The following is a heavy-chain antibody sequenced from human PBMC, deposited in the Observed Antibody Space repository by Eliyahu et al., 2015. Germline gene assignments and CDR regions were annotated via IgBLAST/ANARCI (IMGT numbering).Heavy chain of an antibody. CDR3: ARVSKAMVNYYGMDV. V-gene: IGHV4-31*03. J-gene: IGHJ6*02. D-gene: IGHD5-18*01. CDR1: GGSISSGGYY. Sequence: TCTVSGGSISSGGYYWSWIRQHPGKGLEWIGYIYYSGSTYYNPSLKSRVTISVDTSKNQFSLKLSSVTAADTAVYYCARVSKAMVNYYGMDVWGQGTTVTVSS. CDR2: IYYSGST.